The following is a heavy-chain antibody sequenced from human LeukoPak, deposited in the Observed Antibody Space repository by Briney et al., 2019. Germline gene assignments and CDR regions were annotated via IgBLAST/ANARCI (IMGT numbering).Heavy chain of an antibody. CDR3: ARRRRGYYDSSGYSFDY. CDR2: IYPGDSDT. Sequence: GESLKISCKGSGYSFTSYWIGWVRQMPGKGLEWMGIIYPGDSDTRYSPSFQGQVTISADKSISTAYLQWSSLKASDTAMYYCARRRRGYYDSSGYSFDYWGQGTLVTVSS. CDR1: GYSFTSYW. D-gene: IGHD3-22*01. V-gene: IGHV5-51*01. J-gene: IGHJ4*02.